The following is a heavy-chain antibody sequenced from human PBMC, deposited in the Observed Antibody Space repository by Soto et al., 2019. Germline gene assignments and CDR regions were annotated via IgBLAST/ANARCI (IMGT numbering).Heavy chain of an antibody. CDR3: AKEVYGSGSYYKGSPYFDY. Sequence: GGSLRLSCAASGFTFSSYGMHWVRQAPGKGLEWVAVISYDGSNKYYADSVKGRFTISRDNSKNTLYLQMNSLRAEDTAVYYCAKEVYGSGSYYKGSPYFDYWGQGTLVTVSS. V-gene: IGHV3-30*18. CDR1: GFTFSSYG. D-gene: IGHD3-10*01. J-gene: IGHJ4*02. CDR2: ISYDGSNK.